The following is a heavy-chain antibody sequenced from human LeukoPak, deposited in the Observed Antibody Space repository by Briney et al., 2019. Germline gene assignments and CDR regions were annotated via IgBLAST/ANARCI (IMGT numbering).Heavy chain of an antibody. CDR1: GFTFSSYA. J-gene: IGHJ4*02. V-gene: IGHV3-30*04. CDR2: ISYDGSNK. Sequence: GGSLRLSCAASGFTFSSYAMHWVRQAPGKGLEWVAVISYDGSNKYYADSVNGRFTISRDNSKNTLYLQMNSLRAEDTAVYYCAREFAATASDYWGQGTLVTVSS. CDR3: AREFAATASDY. D-gene: IGHD6-25*01.